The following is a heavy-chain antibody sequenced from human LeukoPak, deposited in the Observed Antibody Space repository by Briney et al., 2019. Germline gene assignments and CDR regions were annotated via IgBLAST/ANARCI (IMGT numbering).Heavy chain of an antibody. J-gene: IGHJ1*01. D-gene: IGHD5-24*01. Sequence: PGRSLRLSCAGSGYIFNNYGMRWVRQAPGKGLEWVAGINLNGGSTGYAASVKGRCTISRDNAKTALYLEMNSLRVEDTALYYCVRLGRDGYTYGAAYWGQGALVTVSS. CDR2: INLNGGST. CDR1: GYIFNNYG. CDR3: VRLGRDGYTYGAAY. V-gene: IGHV3-20*04.